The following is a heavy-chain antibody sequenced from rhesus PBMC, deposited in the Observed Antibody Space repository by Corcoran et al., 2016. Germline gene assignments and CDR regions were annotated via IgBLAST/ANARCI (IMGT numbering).Heavy chain of an antibody. CDR1: GGSISSSYW. CDR2: INSGGGST. CDR3: AKGDSSWSEGYGLDS. Sequence: LQLQESGPGLVKPSETLSVTCAVSGGSISSSYWMNWVRQTPGKGLEWMSAINSGGGSTYYPDSVKGRFTSSRKNLKNTLSLQMNSLRAEDTAVYYCAKGDSSWSEGYGLDSWGQGVVVTVSS. J-gene: IGHJ6*01. D-gene: IGHD6-13*01. V-gene: IGHV3S42*01.